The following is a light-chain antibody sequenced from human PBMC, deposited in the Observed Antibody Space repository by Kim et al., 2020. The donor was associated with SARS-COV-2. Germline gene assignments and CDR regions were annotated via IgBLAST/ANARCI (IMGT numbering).Light chain of an antibody. CDR2: GKN. J-gene: IGLJ2*01. Sequence: VLGQTVRITCQGDSLRSYYATWYQQKPGQAPIVVIYGKNNRPSGIPDRFSGSSSGDTASWTITGTQAGDEADYYCNSRGSNDNVLFGGGTQLTVL. CDR1: SLRSYY. V-gene: IGLV3-19*01. CDR3: NSRGSNDNVL.